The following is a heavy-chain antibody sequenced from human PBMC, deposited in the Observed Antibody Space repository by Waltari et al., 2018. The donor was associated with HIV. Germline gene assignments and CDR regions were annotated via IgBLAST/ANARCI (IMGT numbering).Heavy chain of an antibody. V-gene: IGHV3-74*01. J-gene: IGHJ4*02. CDR1: GFTFRSFW. D-gene: IGHD3-10*01. CDR3: VRGSSSWIGVDH. CDR2: INTDGSGT. Sequence: EVQLVESGGGLVQPGGSLRLSCVASGFTFRSFWMHWVRRAPGKGVVLVARINTDGSGTDYAGSVKGRFTISRDNAKNTLYLQMNTLRADDMAVYYCVRGSSSWIGVDHWGQGTLVTVSS.